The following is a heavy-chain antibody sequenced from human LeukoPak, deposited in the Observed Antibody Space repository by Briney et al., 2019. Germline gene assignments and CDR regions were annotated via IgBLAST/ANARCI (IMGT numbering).Heavy chain of an antibody. V-gene: IGHV3-48*04. CDR2: IAHDSTNI. D-gene: IGHD5-24*01. CDR3: ARATRNGYDY. CDR1: GFTFRIYG. J-gene: IGHJ4*02. Sequence: GGSLRLSCAASGFTFRIYGMNWVRQAPGKGPEWVSYIAHDSTNIYYADSVRGRFTMSRDNARNSLFLQMNSLRPEDTAMYYCARATRNGYDYWGQGTLVTVSS.